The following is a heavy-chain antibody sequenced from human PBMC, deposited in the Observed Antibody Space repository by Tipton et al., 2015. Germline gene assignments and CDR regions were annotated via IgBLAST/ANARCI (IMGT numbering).Heavy chain of an antibody. D-gene: IGHD2-15*01. Sequence: TLSLTCTISGGSISHYYWSWIRQPPGKGLEWIGYIYSSATTSYSSALRSRVTISVDTSKNQFSLNLRSVTASDTAVYYCARHAYCVGGTCYVRLDTWFDPWGQGTLVTVSS. J-gene: IGHJ5*02. CDR2: IYSSATT. CDR3: ARHAYCVGGTCYVRLDTWFDP. CDR1: GGSISHYY. V-gene: IGHV4-59*08.